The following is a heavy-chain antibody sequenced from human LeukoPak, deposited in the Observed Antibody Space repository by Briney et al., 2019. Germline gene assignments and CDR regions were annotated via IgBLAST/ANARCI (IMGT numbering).Heavy chain of an antibody. Sequence: SETLSLTCTVSGGSISSYYWSWIWQPPGKGLEWIGYISYSGSTNYNPSLKSRVTISVDTSKNQFSLKLISGPAADATVDYCARRRAWDYYYYYMDVWGKGTTVTVSS. CDR1: GGSISSYY. CDR3: ARRRAWDYYYYYMDV. J-gene: IGHJ6*03. V-gene: IGHV4-59*01. D-gene: IGHD1-26*01. CDR2: ISYSGST.